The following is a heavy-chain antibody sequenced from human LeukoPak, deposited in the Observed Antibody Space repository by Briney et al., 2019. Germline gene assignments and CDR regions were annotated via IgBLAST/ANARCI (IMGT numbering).Heavy chain of an antibody. V-gene: IGHV1-69*13. CDR1: GGTFSSYA. Sequence: SVKVSCKASGGTFSSYAISWVRQAPGQGLEWMGGIIPIFGTANYAQKFQGRVTITADESTSTAYMELSSLRSDDTAVYYCAREKRRPVVTRAFDIWGQGTMVTVSS. J-gene: IGHJ3*02. CDR2: IIPIFGTA. CDR3: AREKRRPVVTRAFDI. D-gene: IGHD2-21*02.